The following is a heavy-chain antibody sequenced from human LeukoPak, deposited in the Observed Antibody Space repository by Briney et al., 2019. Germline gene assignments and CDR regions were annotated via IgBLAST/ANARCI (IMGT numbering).Heavy chain of an antibody. J-gene: IGHJ4*02. CDR3: ARDSAGNQYSSGNFDL. V-gene: IGHV3-53*01. CDR1: GFAVKSSY. Sequence: GGSLRLSCAASGFAVKSSYMNWVRQAPGKGLEWVSVLYAGGESYYADSVLGRFTISRDNSNNTVFLEMNSLTADDTAVYFCARDSAGNQYSSGNFDLWGQGTRVSVSS. CDR2: LYAGGES. D-gene: IGHD3-10*01.